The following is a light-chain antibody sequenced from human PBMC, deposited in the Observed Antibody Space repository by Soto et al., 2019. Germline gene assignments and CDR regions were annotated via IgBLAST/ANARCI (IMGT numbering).Light chain of an antibody. CDR3: QQYENLPS. V-gene: IGKV1-5*03. CDR1: QTISSW. CDR2: KAS. J-gene: IGKJ5*01. Sequence: DRQMSQAPSTLSGAVGDRDTITVRASQTISSWLAWYQQKPGKAPKLLIYKASTLKSGVPSRFRGSGSGTDFTFTISRLQPEDIPTYYCQQYENLPSFGEGTRLEI.